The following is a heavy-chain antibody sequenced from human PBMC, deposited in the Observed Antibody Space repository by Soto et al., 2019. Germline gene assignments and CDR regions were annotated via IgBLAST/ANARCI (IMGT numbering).Heavy chain of an antibody. CDR1: GFTVSSNS. D-gene: IGHD3-16*01. CDR2: IYSGGST. CDR3: ARSFRGYFDY. J-gene: IGHJ4*02. Sequence: EVQLVESGGGLVQPGGSLRLSCAASGFTVSSNSMSWVRQAPGKGLEWVSVIYSGGSTYYADSVKGRFTISRHNSKNTLYLQMNSVRAEDTAVYYCARSFRGYFDYWGQGTLVTVSS. V-gene: IGHV3-53*04.